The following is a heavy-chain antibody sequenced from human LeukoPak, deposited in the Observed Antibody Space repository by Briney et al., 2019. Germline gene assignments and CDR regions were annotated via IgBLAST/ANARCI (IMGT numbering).Heavy chain of an antibody. J-gene: IGHJ4*02. CDR2: INGSGGST. Sequence: PGGSLRLSCAASGFTFSSYAMSWVRQAPGKRLEWVSDINGSGGSTYYADSVKGRFTISRDNSKNTLSLQMNSLRAEDTAVYYCAKRIQSAMATGYWGQGTLVTVSS. D-gene: IGHD5-18*01. V-gene: IGHV3-23*01. CDR3: AKRIQSAMATGY. CDR1: GFTFSSYA.